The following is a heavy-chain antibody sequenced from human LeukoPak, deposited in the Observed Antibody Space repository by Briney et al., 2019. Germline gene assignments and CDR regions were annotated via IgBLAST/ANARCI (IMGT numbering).Heavy chain of an antibody. J-gene: IGHJ6*02. CDR3: ASGTLITITSPQYYYYYGMDV. CDR2: INAGNGNT. Sequence: ASVKVSCKASGYTFTSYAMHWVRQAPGQRLEWMGWINAGNGNTKYSQKFQGRVTITRDTSASTAYMELSSLRSEDTAVYYCASGTLITITSPQYYYYYGMDVRGQGTTVTVSS. D-gene: IGHD3-3*01. V-gene: IGHV1-3*01. CDR1: GYTFTSYA.